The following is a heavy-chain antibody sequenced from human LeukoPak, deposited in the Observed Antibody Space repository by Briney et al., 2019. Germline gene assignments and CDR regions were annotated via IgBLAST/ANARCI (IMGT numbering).Heavy chain of an antibody. CDR1: GYSISSGYY. Sequence: SETLSLXCAVSGYSISSGYYWGWIRQPPGKGLEWIGSIYHSGSTYYNPSLKSRVTISVDTSKNQFSLKLSSVTAADTAVYYCASAIAVAGAFDYWGQGTLVTVSS. CDR2: IYHSGST. D-gene: IGHD6-19*01. J-gene: IGHJ4*02. CDR3: ASAIAVAGAFDY. V-gene: IGHV4-38-2*01.